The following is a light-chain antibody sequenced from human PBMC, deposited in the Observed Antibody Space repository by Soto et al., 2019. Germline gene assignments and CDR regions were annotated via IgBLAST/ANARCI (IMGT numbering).Light chain of an antibody. CDR2: GAS. V-gene: IGKV1-33*01. CDR1: QDIRTS. Sequence: DIQMTQSPSSLSASVGARVSITCQASQDIRTSLSWFQQKPGRAPKLLIYGASNLETGVPSRFMGSGSATDFTVTISSLQPEDIATDYCQQYDNLPPFTFGPGTKVDIK. CDR3: QQYDNLPPFT. J-gene: IGKJ3*01.